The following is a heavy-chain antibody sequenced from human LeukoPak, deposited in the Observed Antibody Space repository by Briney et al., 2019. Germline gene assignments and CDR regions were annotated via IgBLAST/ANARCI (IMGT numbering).Heavy chain of an antibody. CDR3: AKDGRHYDILTGYYNGGFDY. J-gene: IGHJ4*02. CDR1: GFTFSSYA. CDR2: ISGSGGST. V-gene: IGHV3-23*01. D-gene: IGHD3-9*01. Sequence: PGGSLRLSCAASGFTFSSYAMSWVRQAPGKGLEWVSAISGSGGSTYYADSVKGRFTISRDNSKNTLYLQMNSLRAEDPAVYYCAKDGRHYDILTGYYNGGFDYWGQGTLVTVSS.